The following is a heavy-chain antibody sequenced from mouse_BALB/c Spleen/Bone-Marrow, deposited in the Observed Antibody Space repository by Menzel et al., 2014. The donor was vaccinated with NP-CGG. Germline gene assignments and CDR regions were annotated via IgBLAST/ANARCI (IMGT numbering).Heavy chain of an antibody. V-gene: IGHV5-6*01. CDR1: GFTFSNYG. CDR2: ISSGGSYT. D-gene: IGHD5-1*01. CDR3: TRLTPEYAMDY. Sequence: EVQLVESGGDLVKPGGSLKLSCAASGFTFSNYGMSWVRQTPDKRLEWVATISSGGSYTYFPDRVKGRFTISRGNAKNTLFLKRNRLKSEDAAMYYCTRLTPEYAMDYWGQGTSVTVSS. J-gene: IGHJ4*01.